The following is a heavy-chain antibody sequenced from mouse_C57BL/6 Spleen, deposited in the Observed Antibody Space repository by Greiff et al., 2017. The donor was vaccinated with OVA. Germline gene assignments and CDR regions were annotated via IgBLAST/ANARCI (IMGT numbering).Heavy chain of an antibody. CDR2: IYPRSGNT. CDR3: ARHDYEPAWFAD. V-gene: IGHV1-81*01. CDR1: GYTFTSYG. D-gene: IGHD2-4*01. J-gene: IGHJ3*01. Sequence: QVQLQQSGAELARPGASVKLSCKASGYTFTSYGISWVKQRTGQGLEWIGEIYPRSGNTYYNEKFKGKATLTADKSSSTAYMELRSLTSEDSAVYICARHDYEPAWFADWGQGTLVTVSA.